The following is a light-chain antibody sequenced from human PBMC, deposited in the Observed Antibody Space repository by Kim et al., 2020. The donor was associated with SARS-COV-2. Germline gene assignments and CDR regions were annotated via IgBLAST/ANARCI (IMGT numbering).Light chain of an antibody. Sequence: SASVGDRVTITCRASQNISTYFNWYQQRPGKAPTLLISFTSNLPSGVPPRFSGGGFGTDFTLTISALEPEDFATYYCQQTYKTPYTFGQGTKLEI. V-gene: IGKV1-39*01. CDR3: QQTYKTPYT. CDR2: FTS. J-gene: IGKJ2*01. CDR1: QNISTY.